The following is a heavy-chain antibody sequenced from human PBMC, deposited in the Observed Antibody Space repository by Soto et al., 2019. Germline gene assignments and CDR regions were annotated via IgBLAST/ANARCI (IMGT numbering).Heavy chain of an antibody. Sequence: GASVKVSCKASGYTFTSYDINWVRQATGQGLEWMGWMNPNSGNTGYAQKFQGRVTMTRNTSISTAYMELSSLRSEDTAVYYCAREKSSSSIYYYYFDLWGQGTTVTVSS. CDR3: AREKSSSSIYYYYFDL. CDR1: GYTFTSYD. D-gene: IGHD6-6*01. CDR2: MNPNSGNT. V-gene: IGHV1-8*01. J-gene: IGHJ6*03.